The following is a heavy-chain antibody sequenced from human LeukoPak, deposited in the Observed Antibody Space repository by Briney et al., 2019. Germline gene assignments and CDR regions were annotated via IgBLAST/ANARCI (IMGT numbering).Heavy chain of an antibody. J-gene: IGHJ3*02. Sequence: GGSLRLSCAASGFTFSTYGMHWVRQAPGKGLEWVAFIRYDGSNKYYADSVKSRFTISRDNSKNTLYLQMNSLRAEDTAVYYCANRPTVAVAGMGKAFDIWGQGTMVTVSS. V-gene: IGHV3-30*02. D-gene: IGHD6-19*01. CDR1: GFTFSTYG. CDR2: IRYDGSNK. CDR3: ANRPTVAVAGMGKAFDI.